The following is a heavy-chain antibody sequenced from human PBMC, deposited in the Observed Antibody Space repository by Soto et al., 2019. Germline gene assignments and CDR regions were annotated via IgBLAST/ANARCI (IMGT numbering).Heavy chain of an antibody. J-gene: IGHJ4*02. Sequence: KVSCKTSGYTFNDYGINWVRQAPGQGLEWMGWISAYNGNTNYAQKFQGRVTWTTDTSTSTAYMELKSLTSDDTAVYYCARWGRDYGDPFDYWGQGTPVTVSS. V-gene: IGHV1-18*01. D-gene: IGHD4-17*01. CDR1: GYTFNDYG. CDR2: ISAYNGNT. CDR3: ARWGRDYGDPFDY.